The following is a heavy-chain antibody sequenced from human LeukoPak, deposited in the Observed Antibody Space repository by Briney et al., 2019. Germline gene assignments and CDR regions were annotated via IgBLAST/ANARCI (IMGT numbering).Heavy chain of an antibody. J-gene: IGHJ6*03. Sequence: ASVKVSCKVSGYTFTGYYIHWVRQAPGQGLEWVGWINPKSGATNYPQKFQGRVSMTRDTSISTAYMDLSRLTSDDTAVYYCARDPGSTLSTYYFYYYMDVWGKGTTVTVSS. CDR1: GYTFTGYY. CDR3: ARDPGSTLSTYYFYYYMDV. V-gene: IGHV1-2*02. CDR2: INPKSGAT. D-gene: IGHD1-1*01.